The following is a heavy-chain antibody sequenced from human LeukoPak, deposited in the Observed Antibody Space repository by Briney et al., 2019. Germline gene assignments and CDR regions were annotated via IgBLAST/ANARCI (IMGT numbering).Heavy chain of an antibody. CDR2: MNPNSGNT. CDR3: ARVGENHPALGY. Sequence: GASVKVSCKASGYTFTNYDINWVRQATGQGLEWMGWMNPNSGNTGYAQKFQGRITMTRNTSISTGYMELSSLRSEDTAVYYCARVGENHPALGYWGQGTLVTVSS. D-gene: IGHD1-14*01. CDR1: GYTFTNYD. J-gene: IGHJ4*02. V-gene: IGHV1-8*01.